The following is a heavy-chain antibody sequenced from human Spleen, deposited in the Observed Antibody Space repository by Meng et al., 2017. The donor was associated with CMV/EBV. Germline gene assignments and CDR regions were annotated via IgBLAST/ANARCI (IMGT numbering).Heavy chain of an antibody. D-gene: IGHD2-15*01. CDR3: ARGLEDVVVGGPYGMDV. V-gene: IGHV1-18*01. J-gene: IGHJ6*02. CDR1: GYTFTSYG. Sequence: ASVKVSCKASGYTFTSYGISWVRQAPGQGLEWMGWISAYNGNTNYAQKLQGRVTMTTDTSTSTAYMELRSLRSDDTAVYYCARGLEDVVVGGPYGMDVWGQGTTVTVSS. CDR2: ISAYNGNT.